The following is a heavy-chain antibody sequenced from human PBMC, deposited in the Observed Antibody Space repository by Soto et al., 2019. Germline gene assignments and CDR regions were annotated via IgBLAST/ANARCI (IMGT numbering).Heavy chain of an antibody. Sequence: KTSETLSLTCAVYGGSFSGYYWSWIRQPPGKGLEWTGEINHSGSTNYNPSLKSRVTISVDTSKNQFSLKLSSVTAADTAVYYCARGPGYCSSTSCYTGTWFDPWGQGTLVTVSS. J-gene: IGHJ5*02. CDR2: INHSGST. V-gene: IGHV4-34*01. D-gene: IGHD2-2*02. CDR1: GGSFSGYY. CDR3: ARGPGYCSSTSCYTGTWFDP.